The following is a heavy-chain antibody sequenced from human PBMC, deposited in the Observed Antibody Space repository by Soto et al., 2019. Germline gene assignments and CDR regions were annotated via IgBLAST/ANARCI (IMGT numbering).Heavy chain of an antibody. CDR1: GGSFSGYY. CDR2: INHSGST. V-gene: IGHV4-34*01. Sequence: SETLSLTCAVYGGSFSGYYWSWIRQPPGKGLEWIGEINHSGSTNYNPSLKSRVTISVDTSKNQFSLKPSSVTAADTAVYYCARGGTYYDFWSGPIRSSKTSCFDPWGQGTLVTVSS. D-gene: IGHD3-3*01. CDR3: ARGGTYYDFWSGPIRSSKTSCFDP. J-gene: IGHJ5*02.